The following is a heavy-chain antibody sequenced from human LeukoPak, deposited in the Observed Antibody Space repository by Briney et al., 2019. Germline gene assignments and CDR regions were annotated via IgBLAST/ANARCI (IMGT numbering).Heavy chain of an antibody. J-gene: IGHJ6*02. CDR3: ARDPRAPAYCGGDCYSYYYYYYGMDV. CDR1: GFTFSGYW. CDR2: INSDGSST. V-gene: IGHV3-74*01. Sequence: GGSLRLSCAASGFTFSGYWMHWVRQAPGKGLVWVSRINSDGSSTSYADSVKGRFTISRDNAKNTLYLQMNSLRAEDTAVYYCARDPRAPAYCGGDCYSYYYYYYGMDVWGQGTTVTVSS. D-gene: IGHD2-21*02.